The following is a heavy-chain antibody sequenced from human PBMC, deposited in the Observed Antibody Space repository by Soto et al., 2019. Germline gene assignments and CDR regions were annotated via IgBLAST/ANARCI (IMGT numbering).Heavy chain of an antibody. D-gene: IGHD3-22*01. Sequence: QVQLVQSGAEVKKPGSSVKVSCKASGGTFSRHTVSWVRQAPGQGLEWMGRILPNLEISNYQQKFQGRVKDTADISPSTDYMELRGLRSEDTAMYYCARAHYPESSGWSSAFYSCGQGTMVTVSS. V-gene: IGHV1-69*02. CDR3: ARAHYPESSGWSSAFYS. CDR2: ILPNLEIS. CDR1: GGTFSRHT. J-gene: IGHJ3*02.